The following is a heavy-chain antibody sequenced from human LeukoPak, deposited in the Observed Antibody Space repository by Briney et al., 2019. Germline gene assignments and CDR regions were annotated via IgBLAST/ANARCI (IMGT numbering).Heavy chain of an antibody. Sequence: GGSLRLSCAASGFTFSSYWMSWVRQAPGKGLEWVANIKQDGSEKYYVDSVKGRFTISRDNAKNSLYLQMNSLRAEDTVVYYCARSGYDFWSGYPLSYYYYMDVWGKGTTVTVSS. D-gene: IGHD3-3*01. CDR1: GFTFSSYW. CDR2: IKQDGSEK. CDR3: ARSGYDFWSGYPLSYYYYMDV. V-gene: IGHV3-7*01. J-gene: IGHJ6*03.